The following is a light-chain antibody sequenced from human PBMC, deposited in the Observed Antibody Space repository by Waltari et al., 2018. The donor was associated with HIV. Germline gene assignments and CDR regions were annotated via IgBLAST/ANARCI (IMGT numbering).Light chain of an antibody. CDR1: NIGYRI. CDR2: DDT. Sequence: YELTQPPSVSLAPGQTATITCGGDNIGYRIVHWYQQKAGQAPVLVFYDDTDRPSGIPERFSGSKSGNTATLTISRVEAGDEADYYCQVWASNSAYVVFGGRTKLTVL. CDR3: QVWASNSAYVV. J-gene: IGLJ2*01. V-gene: IGLV3-21*02.